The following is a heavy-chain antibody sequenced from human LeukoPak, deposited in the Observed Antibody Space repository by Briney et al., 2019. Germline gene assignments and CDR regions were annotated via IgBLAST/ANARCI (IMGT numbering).Heavy chain of an antibody. CDR2: INPNSGGT. CDR1: GYTFTGYY. J-gene: IGHJ4*02. Sequence: GASVKVSCKASGYTFTGYYMHWGRQAPGQGLEWMGWINPNSGGTNYAQKFQGRVTMTRDTSIGTAYMELSRLRSDDTAVYYCARVTGYIVEDYFDYWGQGTLVTVSS. CDR3: ARVTGYIVEDYFDY. V-gene: IGHV1-2*02. D-gene: IGHD3-22*01.